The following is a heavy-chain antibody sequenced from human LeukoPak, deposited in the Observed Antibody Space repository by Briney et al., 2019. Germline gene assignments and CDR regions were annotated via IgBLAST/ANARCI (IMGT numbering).Heavy chain of an antibody. J-gene: IGHJ4*02. Sequence: GGSLRLSCAASGFTVTSNHMNWGRQAPGKGLEWVSIIYTGGTTHYADSLKDRFTISRDDSINTLYLQMNSLRAEDTAVYYCARDSSSYYFDYWGQGTLVTVSS. CDR2: IYTGGTT. V-gene: IGHV3-66*01. CDR3: ARDSSSYYFDY. CDR1: GFTVTSNH. D-gene: IGHD6-6*01.